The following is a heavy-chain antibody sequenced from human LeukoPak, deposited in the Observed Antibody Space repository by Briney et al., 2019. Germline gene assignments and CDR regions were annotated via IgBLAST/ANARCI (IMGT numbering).Heavy chain of an antibody. Sequence: AXGKXXXXVSGISWNSGSIGYADSVKGRFTISRDNAKNSLYLQMNSLRAEDMALYYCAKDIASSADGIDYWGQGTLVTVSS. CDR3: AKDIASSADGIDY. J-gene: IGHJ4*02. CDR2: ISWNSGSI. V-gene: IGHV3-9*03.